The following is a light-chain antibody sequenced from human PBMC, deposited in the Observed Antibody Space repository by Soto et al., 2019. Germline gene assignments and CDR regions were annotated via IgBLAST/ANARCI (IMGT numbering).Light chain of an antibody. CDR1: QGMSSW. V-gene: IGKV1D-12*01. CDR2: AAS. J-gene: IGKJ5*01. Sequence: DFQMTQSPSSVSASVGDRVTITCRASQGMSSWLAWYQQKPGRVPKLLIYAASTLQSGVPSRFSGSGSGTDFTLTISSLQPEDSATYYCQQANYFPLRITFGQGTRLEIE. CDR3: QQANYFPLRIT.